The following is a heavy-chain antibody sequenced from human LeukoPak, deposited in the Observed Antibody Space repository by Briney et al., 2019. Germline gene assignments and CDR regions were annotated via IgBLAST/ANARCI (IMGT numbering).Heavy chain of an antibody. J-gene: IGHJ5*02. Sequence: GGSLRLSWAASGFTFSSYAMSWVRQAPGKGLEWVSSIISSSSYIKYADSVKGRLTISRDNAKNSLCLQMNSLTAEDTAVYYCARDPSLEWTDENWFDPWGQGTLVTVSS. V-gene: IGHV3-21*01. CDR2: IISSSSYI. CDR3: ARDPSLEWTDENWFDP. D-gene: IGHD2-8*01. CDR1: GFTFSSYA.